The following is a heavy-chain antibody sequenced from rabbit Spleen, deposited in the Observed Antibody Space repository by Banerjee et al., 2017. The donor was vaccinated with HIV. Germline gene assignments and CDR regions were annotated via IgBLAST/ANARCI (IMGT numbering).Heavy chain of an antibody. CDR2: IDPFFDNT. CDR3: TRDDGSGHYIDGYFNL. Sequence: QSLEESGGDLVKPGASLTLTCTASGFSFSSGYDMCWVRQAPGKGLEWIGCIDPFFDNTDYATWAKGRFTISKTSSTTVTLQVTSLTVADTSTYFCTRDDGSGHYIDGYFNLWGPGTLVTVS. CDR1: GFSFSSGYD. J-gene: IGHJ4*01. D-gene: IGHD1-1*01. V-gene: IGHV1S40*01.